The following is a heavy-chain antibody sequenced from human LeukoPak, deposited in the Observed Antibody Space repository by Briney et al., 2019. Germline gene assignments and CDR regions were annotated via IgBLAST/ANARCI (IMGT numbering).Heavy chain of an antibody. Sequence: GESLKISCKASGYSFTTYWIGWVRQMPGKGLEWMGIIYPADSTAHYSPSFQGQVTISADKSISTAYLQWSSLKASDTAMYYCARHNFGPNGIAAADYYYGMDVWGQGTTVTVSS. V-gene: IGHV5-51*01. J-gene: IGHJ6*02. CDR2: IYPADSTA. CDR3: ARHNFGPNGIAAADYYYGMDV. D-gene: IGHD6-13*01. CDR1: GYSFTTYW.